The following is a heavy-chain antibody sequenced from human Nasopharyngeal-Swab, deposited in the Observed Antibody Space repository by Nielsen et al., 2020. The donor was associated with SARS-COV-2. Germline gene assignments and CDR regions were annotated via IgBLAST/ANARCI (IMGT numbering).Heavy chain of an antibody. CDR1: GFTVSSNY. V-gene: IGHV3-53*01. J-gene: IGHJ6*02. CDR3: ARDGQSYGMDV. CDR2: IYSGGST. Sequence: GGSLRLSCAASGFTVSSNYMSWVRQAPGKGLEWVSVIYSGGSTYYADSVRGRFTISRDNSKNTLYLQMNSLRAEDTAVYYCARDGQSYGMDVWGQGTTVTVSS.